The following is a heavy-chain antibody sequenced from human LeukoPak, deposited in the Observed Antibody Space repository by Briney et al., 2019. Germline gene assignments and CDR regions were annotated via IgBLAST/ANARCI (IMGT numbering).Heavy chain of an antibody. Sequence: ASVNVSCKVSGYTLTELSMHWVRQAPGKGLEWMGGFGPEDGETIYAQKFQGRVTMTEDTSTDTAYMELSSLRSEDTAVYYCATALPVTMVRGVIPPSFDYWGQGTLVTVSS. CDR2: FGPEDGET. CDR3: ATALPVTMVRGVIPPSFDY. D-gene: IGHD3-10*01. V-gene: IGHV1-24*01. J-gene: IGHJ4*02. CDR1: GYTLTELS.